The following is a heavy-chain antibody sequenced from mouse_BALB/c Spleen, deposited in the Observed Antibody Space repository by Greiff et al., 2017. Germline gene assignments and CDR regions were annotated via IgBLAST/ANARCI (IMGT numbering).Heavy chain of an antibody. CDR1: GFTFSSYA. D-gene: IGHD1-2*01. CDR2: ISSGGSYT. Sequence: EVMLVESGGGLVKPGGSLKLSCAASGFTFSSYAMSWVRQSPEKRLEWVAEISSGGSYTYYPDTVTGRFTISRDNAKNTLYLEMSSLRSEDTAMYYCARELRLHAMDYWGQGTSVTVSS. CDR3: ARELRLHAMDY. V-gene: IGHV5-9-4*01. J-gene: IGHJ4*01.